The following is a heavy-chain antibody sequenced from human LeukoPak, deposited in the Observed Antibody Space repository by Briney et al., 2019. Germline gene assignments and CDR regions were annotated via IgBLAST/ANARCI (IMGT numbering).Heavy chain of an antibody. Sequence: GGSLRLSCAASGFRFDDYAMHWVRQAPGKGLEWVSGISWNSDSIGYADSVKGRFTISRDNAKNSLYLQMNSLRAEDTALSYCAKVNTGHHGSGIYSYFFDYWGQGTLVTVSS. V-gene: IGHV3-9*01. CDR2: ISWNSDSI. D-gene: IGHD3-10*01. CDR3: AKVNTGHHGSGIYSYFFDY. J-gene: IGHJ4*02. CDR1: GFRFDDYA.